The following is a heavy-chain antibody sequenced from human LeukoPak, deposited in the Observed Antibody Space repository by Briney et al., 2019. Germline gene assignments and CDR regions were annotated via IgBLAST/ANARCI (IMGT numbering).Heavy chain of an antibody. CDR3: ASSRIVGATTKIDY. V-gene: IGHV3-23*01. Sequence: AISGSGGSTYHADSVKGRFTISRDNSKNTLYLQMNSLRAEDTAVYYCASSRIVGATTKIDYWGQGTLVTVSS. J-gene: IGHJ4*02. CDR2: ISGSGGST. D-gene: IGHD1-26*01.